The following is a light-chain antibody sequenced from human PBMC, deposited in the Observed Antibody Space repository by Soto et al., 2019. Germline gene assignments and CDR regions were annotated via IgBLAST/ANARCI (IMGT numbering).Light chain of an antibody. Sequence: ENVLTQSPGTLSLSPGEGATLSCRASQSVSSNYLAWYQQKPGQAPRLLIYGASSRATGIPDRFSGSGSGTDFTLTISRLEPEDFAVYYCQQYSSSPRTFGQGTKVEIK. V-gene: IGKV3-20*01. CDR1: QSVSSNY. CDR3: QQYSSSPRT. J-gene: IGKJ1*01. CDR2: GAS.